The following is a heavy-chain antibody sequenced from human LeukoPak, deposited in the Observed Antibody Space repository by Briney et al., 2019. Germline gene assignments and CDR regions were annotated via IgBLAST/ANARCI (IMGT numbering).Heavy chain of an antibody. CDR1: GFTFDDYA. D-gene: IGHD2-2*01. V-gene: IGHV3-9*01. CDR2: ITWNSGQI. Sequence: GGSLRLSCSTSGFTFDDYAMHWVRQAPGKGLEWVSSITWNSGQIDYAQSVKGRFTISRDNAKNSLYLQMNSLTPEDTALYYCVKEGGQHRYFDLWGRGTLVTVSS. CDR3: VKEGGQHRYFDL. J-gene: IGHJ2*01.